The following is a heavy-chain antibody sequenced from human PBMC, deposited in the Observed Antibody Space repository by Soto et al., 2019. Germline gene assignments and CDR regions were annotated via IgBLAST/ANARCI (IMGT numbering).Heavy chain of an antibody. CDR2: IIPMLGVR. D-gene: IGHD2-21*01. CDR3: TIGSWSGEVFDI. V-gene: IGHV1-69*02. CDR1: GGTFSTYS. Sequence: QVQLVQSGAEVKKPGSSVKVSCKDSGGTFSTYSMLWVRQAPGQGLEWMGRIIPMLGVRNYAQRCQDRVTITADKSTATVHIELSSLRSEDTALYYCTIGSWSGEVFDIWGQGTMVTVSS. J-gene: IGHJ3*02.